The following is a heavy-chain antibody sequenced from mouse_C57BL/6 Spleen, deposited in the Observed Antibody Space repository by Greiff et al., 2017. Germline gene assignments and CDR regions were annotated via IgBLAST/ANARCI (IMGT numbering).Heavy chain of an antibody. D-gene: IGHD2-5*01. J-gene: IGHJ4*01. CDR3: ARESYYSNLYAMDY. Sequence: EVQLQQSGPVLVKPGASVKMSCKASGYTFTDYYMNWVKQSHGKSLEWIGVINPYNGGTSYNQKFKGKATLTVDKSSSTAYMALNSLTSEDSAVYYCARESYYSNLYAMDYWGQGTSVTVSS. CDR1: GYTFTDYY. CDR2: INPYNGGT. V-gene: IGHV1-19*01.